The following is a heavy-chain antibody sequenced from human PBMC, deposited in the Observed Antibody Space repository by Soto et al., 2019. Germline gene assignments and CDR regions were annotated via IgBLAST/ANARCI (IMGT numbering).Heavy chain of an antibody. D-gene: IGHD3-22*01. CDR1: GGTFSSYA. V-gene: IGHV1-69*13. CDR2: IIPIFGTA. J-gene: IGHJ4*02. CDR3: AGSRSSGYYFAPLY. Sequence: SVKVSCKASGGTFSSYAISWVRQAPVQGLEWMGGIIPIFGTANYAQKFQGRVTITADEYTSTAYMELSSLRSEDTAVYYCAGSRSSGYYFAPLYGGQGTLVTVCS.